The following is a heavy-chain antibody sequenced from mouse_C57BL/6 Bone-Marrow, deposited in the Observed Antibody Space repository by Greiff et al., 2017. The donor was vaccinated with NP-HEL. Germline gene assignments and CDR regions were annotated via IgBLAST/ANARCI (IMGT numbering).Heavy chain of an antibody. D-gene: IGHD4-1*01. V-gene: IGHV5-9-1*02. J-gene: IGHJ3*01. Sequence: EVKVVESGEGLVKPGGSLKLSCAASGFTFSSYAMSWVRQTPEKRLEWVAYISSGGDYIYYADTVKGRFTISRDNARNTLYLQMSSLKSEDTAMYYCTRERTGTGAYWGQGTLVTVSA. CDR3: TRERTGTGAY. CDR2: ISSGGDYI. CDR1: GFTFSSYA.